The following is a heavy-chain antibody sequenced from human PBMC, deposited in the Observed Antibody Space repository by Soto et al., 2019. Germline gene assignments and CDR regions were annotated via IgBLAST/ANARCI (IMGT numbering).Heavy chain of an antibody. CDR2: IYPGDSDT. CDR3: ATHRRGSSWYYDYYGMDV. CDR1: GYSFTSYW. Sequence: GESLKISCKGSGYSFTSYWIGWVRQMPGKGLEWMGIIYPGDSDTRYSPSFQGQVTISADKSISTAYLQWSSLKASDTAMYYCATHRRGSSWYYDYYGMDVWGQGTTVTVSS. V-gene: IGHV5-51*01. D-gene: IGHD6-13*01. J-gene: IGHJ6*02.